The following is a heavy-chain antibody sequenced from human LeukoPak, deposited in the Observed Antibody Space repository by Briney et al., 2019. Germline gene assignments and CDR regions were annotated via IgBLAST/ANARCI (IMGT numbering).Heavy chain of an antibody. CDR3: ARERNYYGSGGESAFDI. Sequence: GGSLRLSCAASGFTFSSYSMNWVRQAPGKGLEWISYISGSSSTIYYADSVKGRFTISRDNAKNSLYLQMNSLRAVDTAVYFCARERNYYGSGGESAFDIWGQGTMVTVSS. D-gene: IGHD3-10*01. CDR1: GFTFSSYS. J-gene: IGHJ3*02. CDR2: ISGSSSTI. V-gene: IGHV3-48*04.